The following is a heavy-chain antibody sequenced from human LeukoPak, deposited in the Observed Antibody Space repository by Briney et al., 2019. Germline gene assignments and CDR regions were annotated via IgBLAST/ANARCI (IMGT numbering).Heavy chain of an antibody. V-gene: IGHV4-38-2*02. CDR1: GYSISDGSY. Sequence: PSETLSLTCSVSGYSISDGSYWGWIRHPPGKGLEWIGSIFHSCTTYYVPSLKSRVTISVDTSKNQFSLRLDSVTAADTAVYYCARHDTGGTDAFDIWGQGTLVIVSS. CDR2: IFHSCTT. D-gene: IGHD4-23*01. J-gene: IGHJ3*02. CDR3: ARHDTGGTDAFDI.